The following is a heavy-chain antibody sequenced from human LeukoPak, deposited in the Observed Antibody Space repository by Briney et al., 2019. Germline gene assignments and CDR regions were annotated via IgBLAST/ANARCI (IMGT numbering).Heavy chain of an antibody. D-gene: IGHD3-3*01. J-gene: IGHJ4*02. CDR1: GFTFSTYS. CDR3: AKEGQNYDFWRFDY. Sequence: GGSLRLSCEASGFTFSTYSMNWVRQAPGKGLEWVSSISGSGGSTYYADSVKGRFSISRDNSKNTLDLQMTGLRAEDTALYYCAKEGQNYDFWRFDYWGQGTLVTVSS. V-gene: IGHV3-23*01. CDR2: ISGSGGST.